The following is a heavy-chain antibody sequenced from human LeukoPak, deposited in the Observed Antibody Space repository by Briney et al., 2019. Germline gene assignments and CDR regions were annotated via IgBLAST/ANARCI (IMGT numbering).Heavy chain of an antibody. D-gene: IGHD2/OR15-2a*01. Sequence: GGSLRLSCAASGFTFDDYAMHWVRQAQGKGLEWVSGISWNSGNMGYADSVKGRFTISRDNAKNSLYLQMNSLRAEDTALYYCAKAAQYCTSSSCRNWFDPWGQGTLVTVSS. CDR3: AKAAQYCTSSSCRNWFDP. V-gene: IGHV3-9*01. CDR1: GFTFDDYA. CDR2: ISWNSGNM. J-gene: IGHJ5*02.